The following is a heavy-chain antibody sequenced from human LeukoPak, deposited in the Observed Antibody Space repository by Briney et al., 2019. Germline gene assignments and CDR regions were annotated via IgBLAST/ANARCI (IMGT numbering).Heavy chain of an antibody. CDR1: GGSISSGGYY. D-gene: IGHD2-21*02. V-gene: IGHV4-31*03. CDR2: IYYSGST. Sequence: SQTLSLTCTVSGGSISSGGYYWSWIRQHPGKGLEWIGYIYYSGSTYYNPSLRSRVTISVDTSKNQFSLKLSSVTAADTAVYYCARVRATGDCARDRYPFYFDYWGQGTLVTVSS. CDR3: ARVRATGDCARDRYPFYFDY. J-gene: IGHJ4*02.